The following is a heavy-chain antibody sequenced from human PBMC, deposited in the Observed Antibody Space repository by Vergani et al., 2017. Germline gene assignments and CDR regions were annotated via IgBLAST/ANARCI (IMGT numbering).Heavy chain of an antibody. CDR1: GYTFGHFD. V-gene: IGHV3-30*02. Sequence: QEQLLQSGGGVVQPGGSLRLSCIGSGYTFGHFDMHWVRQAPGKGLAWVAFIRYDGSNPQYIDSVKGRFTISRDNSKDTLFLQMNGLRPEATGTYFCAKKGGSLYYYGVDVWGQGTTITVSS. J-gene: IGHJ6*02. D-gene: IGHD1-26*01. CDR2: IRYDGSNP. CDR3: AKKGGSLYYYGVDV.